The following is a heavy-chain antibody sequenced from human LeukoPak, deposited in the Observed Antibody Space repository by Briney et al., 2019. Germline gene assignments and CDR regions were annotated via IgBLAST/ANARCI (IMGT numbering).Heavy chain of an antibody. CDR3: ARLKYYDFWSGAPWAYYGMDV. CDR1: GFTFSSYS. J-gene: IGHJ6*02. Sequence: PGGSLRLSCAASGFTFSSYSMNWVRQAPGKGLEWVSHISSSSSTIYYADSVKGRFTISRDNAKNSLYLQMNSLRDEDTAVYYCARLKYYDFWSGAPWAYYGMDVWGQGTTVTVSS. V-gene: IGHV3-48*02. CDR2: ISSSSSTI. D-gene: IGHD3-3*01.